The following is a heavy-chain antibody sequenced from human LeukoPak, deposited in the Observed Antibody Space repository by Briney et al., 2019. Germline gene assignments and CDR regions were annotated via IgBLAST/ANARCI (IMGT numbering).Heavy chain of an antibody. CDR3: ARGSRGYSGYAAY. D-gene: IGHD5-12*01. V-gene: IGHV4-31*03. J-gene: IGHJ4*02. CDR1: GGSISSGGYY. Sequence: SETLSLTCTVSGGSISSGGYYWSWIRQHPGKGLEWIGYIYYSGSTYYNPSLKSRVTISVDTSKNQFSLKLSSVTAADTAVYYCARGSRGYSGYAAYWGQGTLVTVSS. CDR2: IYYSGST.